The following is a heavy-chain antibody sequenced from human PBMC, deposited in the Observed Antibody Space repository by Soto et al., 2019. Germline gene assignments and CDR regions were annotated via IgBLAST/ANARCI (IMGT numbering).Heavy chain of an antibody. J-gene: IGHJ5*02. CDR3: ARQIVVAATPFDP. Sequence: QVQLQESGPGLVKPSETLSLTCTASGGSISSYYWSWIRQPPGKGLAWIGYIYYSGSTNYNPSLKIRVTISVDTSKNQFSLKLSSVTAADTAAYYCARQIVVAATPFDPWGQGTLVTVSS. CDR1: GGSISSYY. V-gene: IGHV4-59*08. D-gene: IGHD2-15*01. CDR2: IYYSGST.